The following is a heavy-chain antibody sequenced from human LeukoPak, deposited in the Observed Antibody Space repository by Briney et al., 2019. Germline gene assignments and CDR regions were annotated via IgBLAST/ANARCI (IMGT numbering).Heavy chain of an antibody. D-gene: IGHD1-1*01. CDR2: ISPYNGDT. V-gene: IGHV1-18*04. J-gene: IGHJ4*02. Sequence: GSVKVSCKTSGYIFTNYDINWVRQAPGQGLEWMGWISPYNGDTKYAQKFQDRVTVSTDTSTSTTYMELRSLRSDDTAVYYCTRATGGLSDYWGQGTLVTVSS. CDR1: GYIFTNYD. CDR3: TRATGGLSDY.